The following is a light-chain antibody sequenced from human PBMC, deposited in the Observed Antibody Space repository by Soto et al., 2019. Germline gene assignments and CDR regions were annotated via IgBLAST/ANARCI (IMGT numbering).Light chain of an antibody. CDR3: HQYDSSPLT. V-gene: IGKV3-20*01. CDR2: GAS. Sequence: EIVLTQSPGTLSLSPGERATLSCRASQSVSSSYLAWYQQKPGQAPRLLIYGASSRATGIPDRFSGSGSGTDFTLTISRLEPEDFAVYYCHQYDSSPLTFGGWTKAEIK. CDR1: QSVSSSY. J-gene: IGKJ4*01.